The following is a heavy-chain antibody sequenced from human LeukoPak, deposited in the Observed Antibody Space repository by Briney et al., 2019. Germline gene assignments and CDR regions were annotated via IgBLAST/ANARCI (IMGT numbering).Heavy chain of an antibody. V-gene: IGHV3-21*01. CDR1: GFTFSSYS. CDR3: AREGQDDYGDFTNWFDP. D-gene: IGHD4-17*01. CDR2: ISSSSSYI. J-gene: IGHJ5*02. Sequence: GGSLRLSCAASGFTFSSYSMNWVRQAPGKGLEWVSSISSSSSYIYYADSVKGRFTISRDNAKNSLYLQMNSLRAEDTAVYYCAREGQDDYGDFTNWFDPWGQGTLVTVSS.